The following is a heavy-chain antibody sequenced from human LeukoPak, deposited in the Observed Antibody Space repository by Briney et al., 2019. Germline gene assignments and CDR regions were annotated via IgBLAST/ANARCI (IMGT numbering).Heavy chain of an antibody. Sequence: CGMNWVRQAPGKGLEWVSSISSSSSYIYYADSVKGRFTISRDNSKNTLYLQMNSLRAEDTAVYYCAKKEVRGVIWFDYWGQGTLVTVSS. V-gene: IGHV3-21*04. CDR2: ISSSSSYI. CDR1: CG. D-gene: IGHD3-10*01. J-gene: IGHJ4*02. CDR3: AKKEVRGVIWFDY.